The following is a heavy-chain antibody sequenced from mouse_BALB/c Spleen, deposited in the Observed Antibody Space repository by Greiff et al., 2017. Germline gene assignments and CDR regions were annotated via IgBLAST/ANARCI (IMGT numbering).Heavy chain of an antibody. CDR1: GFTFSSYG. Sequence: DVMLVESGGGLVKPGGSLKLSCAASGFTFSSYGMSWVRQTPDKRLELVATINSNGGSTYYPDSVKGRFTISRDNAKNTLYLQMSSLKSEDTAMYYCARVGNYPYYFDDWGQGTTLTVAA. V-gene: IGHV5-6-3*01. J-gene: IGHJ2*01. D-gene: IGHD2-1*01. CDR3: ARVGNYPYYFDD. CDR2: INSNGGST.